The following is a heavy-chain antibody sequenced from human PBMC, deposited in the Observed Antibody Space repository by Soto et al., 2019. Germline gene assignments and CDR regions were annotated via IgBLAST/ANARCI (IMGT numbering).Heavy chain of an antibody. V-gene: IGHV4-34*01. D-gene: IGHD6-6*01. J-gene: IGHJ6*04. CDR3: ARGRDSSSTFSHYYVMDV. CDR2: INHGGST. Sequence: QVQLQQWGAGLLKPSETLSLTCAVYSESFNGYYWTWIRQPPGKGLEWIGEINHGGSTNYNPSFKSRGSKSVDTSKHQFSLKLTAVAAADTAVYYCARGRDSSSTFSHYYVMDVWGKGTTVTVSS. CDR1: SESFNGYY.